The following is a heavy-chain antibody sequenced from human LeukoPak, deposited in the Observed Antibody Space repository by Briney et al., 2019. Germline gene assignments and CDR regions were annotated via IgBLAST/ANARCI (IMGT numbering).Heavy chain of an antibody. J-gene: IGHJ3*02. V-gene: IGHV1-24*01. CDR2: VDPEDYET. CDR1: GHTLTEIF. Sequence: GASVKVSCKVSGHTLTEIFMHWVRQAPGKGFEWIGGVDPEDYETINAQKFQGRVTMTEDTSTDTAYMELSSLRSEDTAVYYCATHFDSSGPDAFDIWGQGTMVTVSS. CDR3: ATHFDSSGPDAFDI. D-gene: IGHD3-22*01.